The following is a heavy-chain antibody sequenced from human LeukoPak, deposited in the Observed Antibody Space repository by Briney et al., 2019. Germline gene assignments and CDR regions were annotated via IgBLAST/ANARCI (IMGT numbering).Heavy chain of an antibody. CDR3: ARDGHVGDILTGYYPYYYYGMDV. V-gene: IGHV3-20*01. CDR1: GFTFDDYG. J-gene: IGHJ6*02. Sequence: GGSLRLACAASGFTFDDYGMSWVRQAPGKGREWVFGIDLDGGSTGYADSVKGRFTISRDHAKNSLYLQMNGLRAEDTALYHCARDGHVGDILTGYYPYYYYGMDVWGQGTTVTVSS. D-gene: IGHD3-9*01. CDR2: IDLDGGST.